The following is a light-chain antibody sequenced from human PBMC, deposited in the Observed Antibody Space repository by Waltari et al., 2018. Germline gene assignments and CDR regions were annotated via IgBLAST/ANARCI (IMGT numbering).Light chain of an antibody. J-gene: IGKJ1*01. CDR1: QSLLHRNGYNN. CDR3: MQSLHTPLT. CDR2: LGS. V-gene: IGKV2-28*01. Sequence: DIVMTQSPLSLSVTPGEPASISCRSSQSLLHRNGYNNLDCYLQKPGQSPQLLVYLGSNRASGVPDRFSGSGSGTDFTLKISRVEADDVGVYYCMQSLHTPLTFGQGTKVEI.